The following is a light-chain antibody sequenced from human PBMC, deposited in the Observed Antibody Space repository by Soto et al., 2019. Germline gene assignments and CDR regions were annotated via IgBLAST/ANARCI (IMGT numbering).Light chain of an antibody. CDR1: NSDVGGYNY. V-gene: IGLV2-23*01. J-gene: IGLJ1*01. Sequence: QSALTQPASVSGSPGQSITISCTGTNSDVGGYNYVSWYQQHPGKAPELMIYEGTQRPSGVSNRFSGSTSGNAASLTISALQTDDEADYFCCSSAPESTYVCGTGTKVTV. CDR2: EGT. CDR3: CSSAPESTYV.